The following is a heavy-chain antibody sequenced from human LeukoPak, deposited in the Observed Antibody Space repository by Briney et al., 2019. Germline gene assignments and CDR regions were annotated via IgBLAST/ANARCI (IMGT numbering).Heavy chain of an antibody. V-gene: IGHV1-8*01. D-gene: IGHD7-27*01. J-gene: IGHJ6*03. CDR2: MNPNSGNT. CDR1: GYTFTSYD. CDR3: ARMWGYYYYYYMDV. Sequence: GASVKVSCKASGYTFTSYDINWVRQATGQGLEWMGWMNPNSGNTGYAQKFQGRVTMTRNTSISTAYMELSSLRSEDTAAYYCARMWGYYYYYYMDVWGKGTTVTISS.